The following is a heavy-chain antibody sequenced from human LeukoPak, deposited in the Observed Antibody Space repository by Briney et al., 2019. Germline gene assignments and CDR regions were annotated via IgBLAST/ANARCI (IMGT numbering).Heavy chain of an antibody. CDR3: VRDSGSSYGYYFLH. CDR1: GFTFNSYS. CDR2: ISSSSSHM. Sequence: GGSLRLSCAASGFTFNSYSMYWVRRAPGKGLEWVSSISSSSSHMFYADSVKGRFSIPRDNAKNSLYLQMNSVRAEDTAVYYCVRDSGSSYGYYFLHWGQGTLVTVSS. D-gene: IGHD1-26*01. J-gene: IGHJ1*01. V-gene: IGHV3-21*01.